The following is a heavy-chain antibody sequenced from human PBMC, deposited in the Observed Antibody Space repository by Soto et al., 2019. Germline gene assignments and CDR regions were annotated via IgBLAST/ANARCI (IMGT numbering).Heavy chain of an antibody. D-gene: IGHD6-13*01. V-gene: IGHV4-59*12. CDR3: ARDFLAAAGRFVKYYYGMDV. J-gene: IGHJ6*02. CDR2: IYYSGST. CDR1: GGSISSYY. Sequence: PSETLSLTCTVSGGSISSYYWSWIRQPPGKGLEWIGYIYYSGSTNYNPSLKSRVTISVDTSKNQFSLKLSSVTAADTAVYYCARDFLAAAGRFVKYYYGMDVWGQGTTVTVSS.